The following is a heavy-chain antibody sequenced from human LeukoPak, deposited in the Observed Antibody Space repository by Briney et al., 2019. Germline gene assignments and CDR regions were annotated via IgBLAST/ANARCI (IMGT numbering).Heavy chain of an antibody. V-gene: IGHV3-7*03. CDR3: AGGTGFIIKD. D-gene: IGHD3-9*01. J-gene: IGHJ4*02. CDR2: IKQDGSEK. CDR1: GFTFSLYW. Sequence: GGSLRLSCAASGFTFSLYWMNWVRRAPGKGLEWVANIKQDGSEKDYVDSVKGRFTISRDNAKNSLYLQMNNLRVEDTAMYYCAGGTGFIIKDWGQGTLVTVSS.